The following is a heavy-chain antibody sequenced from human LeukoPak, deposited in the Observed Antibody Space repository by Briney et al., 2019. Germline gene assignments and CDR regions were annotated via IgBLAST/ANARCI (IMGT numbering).Heavy chain of an antibody. J-gene: IGHJ4*02. CDR2: IYYSGST. V-gene: IGHV4-59*01. CDR3: ARGMTTVVSPDY. D-gene: IGHD4-23*01. CDR1: GGSINSYY. Sequence: KPSETLSLTCTVSGGSINSYYWSWIRQPPGKGLEWIGHIYYSGSTNYNPSLKSRVTISVDTSKNQFSLKLSSVSAADTAVYYCARGMTTVVSPDYWGQGTLVTVSS.